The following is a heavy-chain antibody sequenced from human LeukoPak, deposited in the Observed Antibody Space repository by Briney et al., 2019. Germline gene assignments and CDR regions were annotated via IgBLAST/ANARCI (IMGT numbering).Heavy chain of an antibody. CDR3: ARVGTGYSSGPVDY. V-gene: IGHV4-4*07. CDR2: IYTSGST. D-gene: IGHD6-19*01. Sequence: SETLSLTCTVSGGSISSYYWSWIRQPAGKGLEWIGRIYTSGSTNYNPSLKSRVTMSVDTSKNQFSLKLSFVTAADTAVCYCARVGTGYSSGPVDYWGQGTLVTVSS. CDR1: GGSISSYY. J-gene: IGHJ4*02.